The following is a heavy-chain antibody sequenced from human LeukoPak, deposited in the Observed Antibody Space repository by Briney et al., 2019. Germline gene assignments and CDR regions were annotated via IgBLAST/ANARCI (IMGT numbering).Heavy chain of an antibody. Sequence: SQTLSLTCTVSGGSISSGSYYWSWIRQPAGKGLEWIGRIYTSGSINYNPSLKSRVTISVDTSKNQFSLKLSSVTAADTAVYYCASSEMATIWYFDLWGRGTLVTVSS. D-gene: IGHD5-24*01. V-gene: IGHV4-61*02. CDR1: GGSISSGSYY. CDR2: IYTSGSI. J-gene: IGHJ2*01. CDR3: ASSEMATIWYFDL.